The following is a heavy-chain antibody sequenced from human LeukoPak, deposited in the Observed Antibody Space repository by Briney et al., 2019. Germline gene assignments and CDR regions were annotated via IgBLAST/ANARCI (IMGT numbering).Heavy chain of an antibody. D-gene: IGHD6-13*01. CDR3: ARDSGYSSSCPDY. CDR1: GYTFTSYG. J-gene: IGHJ4*02. CDR2: INPNSGGT. V-gene: IGHV1-2*02. Sequence: ASVKVSCKASGYTFTSYGISWVRQAPGQGLEWMGWINPNSGGTNYAQKFQGRVTMTRDTSISTAYMELSRLRSDDTAVYYCARDSGYSSSCPDYWGQGTLVTVSS.